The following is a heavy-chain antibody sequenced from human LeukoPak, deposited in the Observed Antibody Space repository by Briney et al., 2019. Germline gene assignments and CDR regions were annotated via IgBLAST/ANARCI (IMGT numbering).Heavy chain of an antibody. CDR2: IYYSGST. Sequence: PSETLSLTCTVSGGSISSSSYYWGWIRQPPGKGLEWIGSIYYSGSTYYNPSLESRVTISVDTSKNQFSLKLSSVTAADTAVYYCASGVVVPAAIGLYFDYWGQGTLVTVSS. CDR1: GGSISSSSYY. CDR3: ASGVVVPAAIGLYFDY. J-gene: IGHJ4*02. D-gene: IGHD2-2*02. V-gene: IGHV4-39*01.